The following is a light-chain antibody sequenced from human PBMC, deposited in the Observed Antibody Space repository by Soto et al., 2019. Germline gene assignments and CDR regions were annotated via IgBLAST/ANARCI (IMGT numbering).Light chain of an antibody. CDR3: QQRSNWPSGT. J-gene: IGKJ1*01. Sequence: EIVLTQSPATLSLSPGERATLSCRASQSVSSYLAWYQQKPGQAPRLLIYDASNRATGIPARFSGSGSGTDLNLTISSLEPEDFAVYYCQQRSNWPSGTFGQGTKVEIK. CDR2: DAS. CDR1: QSVSSY. V-gene: IGKV3-11*01.